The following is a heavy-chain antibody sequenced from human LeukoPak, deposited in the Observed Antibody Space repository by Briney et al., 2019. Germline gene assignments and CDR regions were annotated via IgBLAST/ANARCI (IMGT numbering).Heavy chain of an antibody. CDR3: AKLYCSGGSCLNAFDI. V-gene: IGHV3-11*04. D-gene: IGHD2-15*01. CDR2: ISSSGSTI. Sequence: GGSLRLSCAASGFTFSDYYMSWIRQAPGKGLEWVSYISSSGSTIYYADSVKGRFTISRDNAKNSLYLQMNSLRAEDTVVYYCAKLYCSGGSCLNAFDIWGQGTMVTVSS. J-gene: IGHJ3*02. CDR1: GFTFSDYY.